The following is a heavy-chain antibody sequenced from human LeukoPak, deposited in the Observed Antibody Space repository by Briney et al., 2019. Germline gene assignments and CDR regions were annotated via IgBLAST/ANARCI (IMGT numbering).Heavy chain of an antibody. Sequence: SETLSLTCAVSGGSIDSSVYYWGWIRQSPGKGLEWIGSVFHSGSTYYNPSLKSRVSVSMDTSKNQFSLNLSSVTASDTAVYYCARTSTTGTTPFDYWGQGTLVTVSS. D-gene: IGHD1-1*01. V-gene: IGHV4-39*07. CDR3: ARTSTTGTTPFDY. CDR2: VFHSGST. J-gene: IGHJ4*02. CDR1: GGSIDSSVYY.